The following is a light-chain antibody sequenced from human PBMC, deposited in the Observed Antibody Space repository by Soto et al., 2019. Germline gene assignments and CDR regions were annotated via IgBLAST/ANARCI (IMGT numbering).Light chain of an antibody. CDR1: QSVSSF. CDR3: QQRYNWPVT. Sequence: EIVLTQSPATLSLSPGQRATLSCRTSQSVSSFLAWYQQRPGQAPKLLIYDTSNRATGVPARFSGSGSGTDFTLTISTLEPEDFAVYYCQQRYNWPVTFGQGTKVEVK. J-gene: IGKJ1*01. CDR2: DTS. V-gene: IGKV3-11*01.